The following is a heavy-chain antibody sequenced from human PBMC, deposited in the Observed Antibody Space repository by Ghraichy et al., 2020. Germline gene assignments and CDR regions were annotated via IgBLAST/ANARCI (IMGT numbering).Heavy chain of an antibody. CDR3: AKQIATYYDFWSGYSGDY. V-gene: IGHV3-23*01. Sequence: GGSLRLSCAASGFTFSSYAMSWVRQAPGKGLEWVSAISGSGGSTYYADSVKGRFTISRDNSKNTLYLQMNSLRAEDTAVYYCAKQIATYYDFWSGYSGDYWGQGTLVTVSS. CDR2: ISGSGGST. D-gene: IGHD3-3*01. J-gene: IGHJ4*02. CDR1: GFTFSSYA.